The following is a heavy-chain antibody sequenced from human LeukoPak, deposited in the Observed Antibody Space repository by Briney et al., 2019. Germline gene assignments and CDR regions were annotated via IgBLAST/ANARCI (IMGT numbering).Heavy chain of an antibody. CDR3: ARDEQPGDN. D-gene: IGHD1/OR15-1a*01. CDR1: GGSISSYY. V-gene: IGHV4-59*01. J-gene: IGHJ4*02. CDR2: IFYSGTT. Sequence: PSETLSLTCTVSGGSISSYYWNWIRQPPGRGLEWIGYIFYSGTTHYNPSLNSRVTISVDTSKNQFSLKLSSVTAADTAVYFCARDEQPGDNWGQGTLVTVSS.